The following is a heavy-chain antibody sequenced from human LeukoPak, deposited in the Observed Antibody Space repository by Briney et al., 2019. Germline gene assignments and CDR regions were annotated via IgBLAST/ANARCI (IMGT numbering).Heavy chain of an antibody. CDR3: ARANFLYCSSTTCLFDY. Sequence: GASVKVSCKASGYTFTDYYMHWVRQAPGQGFEWMGWINPNDGDTNYAQKFQGRVTMTRDTSISTVHMEVSRLRSDDTAVYYCARANFLYCSSTTCLFDYWGQGTLVTVSS. CDR2: INPNDGDT. J-gene: IGHJ4*02. D-gene: IGHD2-2*01. V-gene: IGHV1-2*02. CDR1: GYTFTDYY.